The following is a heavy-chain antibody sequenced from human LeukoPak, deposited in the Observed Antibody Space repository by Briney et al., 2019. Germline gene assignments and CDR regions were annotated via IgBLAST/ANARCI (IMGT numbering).Heavy chain of an antibody. V-gene: IGHV3-30-3*01. CDR2: ISYDGSNK. D-gene: IGHD3-10*01. CDR3: ARVQITMVMRGAFDI. J-gene: IGHJ3*02. CDR1: GFTFSSYA. Sequence: GGSLRLSCAASGFTFSSYAMHWVRQAPGKGLEWVAVISYDGSNKYYADSVKGRFTISRDNSKNTLYLQMNSLRAEDTAVYYCARVQITMVMRGAFDIWGQGTMVTVSS.